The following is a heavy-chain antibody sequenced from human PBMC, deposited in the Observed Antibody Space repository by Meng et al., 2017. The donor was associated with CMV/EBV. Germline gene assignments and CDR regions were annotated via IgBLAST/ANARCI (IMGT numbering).Heavy chain of an antibody. Sequence: GESLKISCAASGFTFSSYSMNWVRQAPGKGLEWVSSISSSSSYIYYADSVKGRFTISRDNAKNSLYLQMNSLRAEDTAVYYCAGEGVHHSNEYVVYWGQGTLVTVSS. D-gene: IGHD1-1*01. CDR1: GFTFSSYS. CDR2: ISSSSSYI. CDR3: AGEGVHHSNEYVVY. J-gene: IGHJ4*02. V-gene: IGHV3-21*01.